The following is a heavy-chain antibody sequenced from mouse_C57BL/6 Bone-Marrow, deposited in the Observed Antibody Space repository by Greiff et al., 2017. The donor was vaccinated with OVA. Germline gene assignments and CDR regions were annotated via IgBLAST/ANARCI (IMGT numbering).Heavy chain of an antibody. CDR1: GFTFSSYA. V-gene: IGHV5-9-1*02. J-gene: IGHJ1*03. Sequence: EVNVVESGEGLVKPGGSLKLSCAASGFTFSSYAMSWVRQTPEKRLEWVAYISSGGDYIYYADTVKGRFTISRDNARNTLYLQMSSLKSEDTAMYYCTRERVITTVVAHWYFDVWGTGTTVTVSS. D-gene: IGHD1-1*01. CDR3: TRERVITTVVAHWYFDV. CDR2: ISSGGDYI.